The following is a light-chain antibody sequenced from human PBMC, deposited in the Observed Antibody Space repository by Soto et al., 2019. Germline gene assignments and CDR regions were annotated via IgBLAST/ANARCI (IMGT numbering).Light chain of an antibody. Sequence: ERVMTHSPVTLTVSPGERATLSCRVSQSVSTNLAWYQQKPGQAPRLLIYGASTRATGIPAWFSGSGSGTEFTLTISSLPSEDFALYYCQQYNSWPLTFGQGTKVDIK. CDR3: QQYNSWPLT. J-gene: IGKJ1*01. CDR2: GAS. CDR1: QSVSTN. V-gene: IGKV3-15*01.